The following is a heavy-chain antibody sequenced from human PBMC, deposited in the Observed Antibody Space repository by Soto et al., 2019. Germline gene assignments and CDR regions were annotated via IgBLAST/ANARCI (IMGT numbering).Heavy chain of an antibody. CDR3: ASRNYYGSGSYHYYFDY. V-gene: IGHV4-39*01. J-gene: IGHJ4*02. D-gene: IGHD3-10*01. CDR1: GDSIRSSSHY. Sequence: SETLSLTCTVSGDSIRSSSHYWAWNRQPPGKGLEWIGGFYYSGSPYYNPSLKSRVTMSVDTSKNQFSLNLNSVTAADTAVYYCASRNYYGSGSYHYYFDYWGQGTXVTVSS. CDR2: FYYSGSP.